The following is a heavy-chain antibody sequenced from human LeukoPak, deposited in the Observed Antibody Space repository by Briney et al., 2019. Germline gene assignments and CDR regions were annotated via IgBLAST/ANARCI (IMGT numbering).Heavy chain of an antibody. V-gene: IGHV3-23*01. J-gene: IGHJ4*02. CDR3: AKSRDGYYDD. D-gene: IGHD2-21*01. Sequence: GGSLRLSCAASGFSFSSYGVNWVRQASGKGLEWVSGISSGGSSTYFADSVKGRFTISRDNSKNTLYLQMNSLRAEDTAVYYCAKSRDGYYDDWGQGTLVTVSS. CDR2: ISSGGSST. CDR1: GFSFSSYG.